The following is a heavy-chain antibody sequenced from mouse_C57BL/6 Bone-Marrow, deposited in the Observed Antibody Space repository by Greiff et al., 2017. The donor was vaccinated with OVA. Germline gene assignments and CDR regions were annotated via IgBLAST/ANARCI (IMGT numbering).Heavy chain of an antibody. CDR3: ARSGYDYDEDY. CDR1: GYAFSSYW. J-gene: IGHJ2*01. V-gene: IGHV1-80*01. CDR2: IYPGDGDT. Sequence: VQLQQSGAELVKPGASVKISCKASGYAFSSYWMNWVKQRPGKGLEWIGQIYPGDGDTNYNGKFKGKATLTADKSSSTAYMQLSSLTSEDSAVYFCARSGYDYDEDYWGQGTTLTVSS. D-gene: IGHD2-4*01.